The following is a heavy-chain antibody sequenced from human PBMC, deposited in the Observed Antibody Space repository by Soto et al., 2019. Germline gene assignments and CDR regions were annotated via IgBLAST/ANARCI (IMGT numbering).Heavy chain of an antibody. V-gene: IGHV3-43*02. J-gene: IGHJ4*02. CDR2: INRGGGDT. CDR3: AKTYISRCDPFFDA. CDR1: GFTFEDFA. Sequence: EVQLEESGGGVVQPGGSLRLSCAASGFTFEDFAMHWVRQAPGKGLEWVSLINRGGGDTFYAVSVKGRFTISRDNSKSSLFLQLDALRIEDTALYYSAKTYISRCDPFFDAWGQGTLVTVSS. D-gene: IGHD6-19*01.